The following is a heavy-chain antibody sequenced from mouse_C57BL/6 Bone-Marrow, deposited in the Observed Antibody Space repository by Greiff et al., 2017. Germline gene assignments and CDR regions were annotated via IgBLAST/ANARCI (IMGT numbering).Heavy chain of an antibody. CDR3: AVYYYGSRRYFDV. CDR1: GFTFSDYG. J-gene: IGHJ1*03. D-gene: IGHD1-1*01. Sequence: EVKLMESGGGLVKPGGSLKLSCAASGFTFSDYGMHWVRQAPEKGLEWVAYISSGSSTIYYADTVKGRFTISRDNAKNTLFLQMNSLRSEDTAMYYCAVYYYGSRRYFDVWGTGTTVTVSS. V-gene: IGHV5-17*01. CDR2: ISSGSSTI.